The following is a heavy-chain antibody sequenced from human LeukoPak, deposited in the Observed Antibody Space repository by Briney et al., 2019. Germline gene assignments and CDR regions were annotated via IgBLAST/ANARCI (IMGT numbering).Heavy chain of an antibody. V-gene: IGHV3-7*03. CDR3: VKQDGDWH. Sequence: GGSLRLSCAASRFTFSSYWMSWVRQAPGKGLEWVANIKQDGSEKYYVDSVKGRFTISRDNAKNSLYLQLNSLRAEDTAVYYCVKQDGDWHWGRGTLVTVSS. CDR1: RFTFSSYW. D-gene: IGHD4-17*01. J-gene: IGHJ4*02. CDR2: IKQDGSEK.